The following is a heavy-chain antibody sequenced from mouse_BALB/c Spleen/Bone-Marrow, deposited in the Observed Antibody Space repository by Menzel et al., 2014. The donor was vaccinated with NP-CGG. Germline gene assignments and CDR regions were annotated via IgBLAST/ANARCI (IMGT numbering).Heavy chain of an antibody. CDR1: GFAFSSYD. CDR3: ARLPPRDAMDY. V-gene: IGHV5-12-1*01. CDR2: ISSGGGST. J-gene: IGHJ4*01. Sequence: EVKVVESGGGLVKPGGSLKLSCAASGFAFSSYDMSWVRRTPEKRLEWVAYISSGGGSTYYPDTVKGRFTISRDNAKNTLYLQMSSLKSEDTAMYYCARLPPRDAMDYWGQGTSVTVSS.